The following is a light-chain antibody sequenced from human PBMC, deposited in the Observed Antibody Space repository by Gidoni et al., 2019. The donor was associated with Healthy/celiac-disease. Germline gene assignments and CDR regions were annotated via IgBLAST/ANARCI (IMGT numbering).Light chain of an antibody. Sequence: VVMTQSPLSLPVTLGQPASIACRSSQSLVPRDGNTYLNWFQQKPGRSPRRLIYKVADRDSGFPDGFSGRGSGKDFTLKIGRVEAEDVGVYYCMQSTHWPWTFGQGTKVEIK. CDR3: MQSTHWPWT. CDR1: QSLVPRDGNTY. J-gene: IGKJ1*01. CDR2: KVA. V-gene: IGKV2-30*02.